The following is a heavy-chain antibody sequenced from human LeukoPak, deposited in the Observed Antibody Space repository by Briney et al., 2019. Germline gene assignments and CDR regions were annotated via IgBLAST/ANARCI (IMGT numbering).Heavy chain of an antibody. J-gene: IGHJ3*02. CDR3: ASFNSGNDPRAFDI. CDR2: IYHSGST. D-gene: IGHD1-26*01. V-gene: IGHV4-30-2*01. Sequence: SETLSLTCTVSGGSISSGGYYWSWIRQPPGKGLEWIGYIYHSGSTYYNPSLKSRVTISVDRSKNQFSLKLSSVTAADTAVYYCASFNSGNDPRAFDIWGQGTMVTVSS. CDR1: GGSISSGGYY.